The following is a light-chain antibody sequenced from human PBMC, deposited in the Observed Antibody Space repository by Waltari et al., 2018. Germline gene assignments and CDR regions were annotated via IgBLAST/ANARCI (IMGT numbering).Light chain of an antibody. CDR3: QHHDDWPPT. V-gene: IGKV3-15*01. Sequence: EIVMTQSPATLSVFQGERATLSCRASRGVGTFLFWYQQKPGQAPRLLIYAATIRVTGVPRRFSGSWSGTEFNLTISSVQSEDFAYYYCQHHDDWPPTFGGGTKVNI. CDR1: RGVGTF. CDR2: AAT. J-gene: IGKJ4*01.